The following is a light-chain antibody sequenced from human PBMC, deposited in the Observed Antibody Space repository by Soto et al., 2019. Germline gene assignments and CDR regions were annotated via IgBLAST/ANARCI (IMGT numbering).Light chain of an antibody. Sequence: QSVLNKPASVTRVPGQWSPIICTGTSSDVGAYDYVSWYQQHPDKAPKLMIYEVSNRPSGVSNRFSGSKSVNTATLTISGLQAEDEADYYCSSYTSSSTRVFGTGTKVTVL. J-gene: IGLJ1*01. V-gene: IGLV2-14*03. CDR2: EVS. CDR1: SSDVGAYDY. CDR3: SSYTSSSTRV.